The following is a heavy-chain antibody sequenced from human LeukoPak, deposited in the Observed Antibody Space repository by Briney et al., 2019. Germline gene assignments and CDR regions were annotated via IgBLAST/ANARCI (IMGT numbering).Heavy chain of an antibody. CDR2: ISYDGSNK. CDR1: GFTFSSYA. J-gene: IGHJ4*02. V-gene: IGHV3-30-3*01. Sequence: GGSLRLSCAASGFTFSSYAMHWVRQAPGKGLEWVAVISYDGSNKYYADSVKGRFTISRDNSKNTLYLQMNSLRAEDTAVYYCARAASGSTVTTLFDYGGQGTLVTVSS. D-gene: IGHD4-17*01. CDR3: ARAASGSTVTTLFDY.